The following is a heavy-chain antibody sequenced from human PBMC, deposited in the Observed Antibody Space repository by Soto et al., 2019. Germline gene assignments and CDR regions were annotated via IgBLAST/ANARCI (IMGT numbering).Heavy chain of an antibody. CDR3: ARAEGSGWYGYYFDY. CDR1: GGSISSYY. D-gene: IGHD6-19*01. CDR2: IYYSGST. Sequence: ASETLSLTCTVSGGSISSYYWSWIRQPPGKGLEWIGYIYYSGSTNYNPSLKSRVTISVDTSKNQFSLKLSSVTAADTAVYYCARAEGSGWYGYYFDYWGQGTLVTVSS. V-gene: IGHV4-59*01. J-gene: IGHJ4*02.